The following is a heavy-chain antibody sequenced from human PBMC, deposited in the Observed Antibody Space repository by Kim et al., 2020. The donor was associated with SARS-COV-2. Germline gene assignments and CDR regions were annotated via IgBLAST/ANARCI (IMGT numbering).Heavy chain of an antibody. J-gene: IGHJ3*02. V-gene: IGHV1-46*01. D-gene: IGHD4-17*01. CDR2: INPSGGST. CDR3: ARDTYDYGDYALLSDAFDI. CDR1: GYTFTSYY. Sequence: ASVKVSCKASGYTFTSYYMHWVRQAPGQGLEWMGIINPSGGSTSYAQKFQGRVTMTRDTSTSTVYMELSSLRSEDTAVYYCARDTYDYGDYALLSDAFDIWGQGTMVTVSS.